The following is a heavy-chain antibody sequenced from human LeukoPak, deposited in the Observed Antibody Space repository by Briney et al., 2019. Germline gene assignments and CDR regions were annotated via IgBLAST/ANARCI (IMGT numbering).Heavy chain of an antibody. D-gene: IGHD7-27*01. CDR1: GFTFSNYA. Sequence: GGSLRLSCAASGFTFSNYAMSWVRQAPGKGLEWVSDISGSGHSTYYADSVKGRFTISRDNSKNTLYLQMNSLRAEDAAVYYCARDLNWETYWGQGTLVSVSS. CDR2: ISGSGHST. J-gene: IGHJ4*02. V-gene: IGHV3-23*01. CDR3: ARDLNWETY.